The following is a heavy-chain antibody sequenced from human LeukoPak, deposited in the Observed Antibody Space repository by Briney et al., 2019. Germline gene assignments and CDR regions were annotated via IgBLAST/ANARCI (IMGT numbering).Heavy chain of an antibody. V-gene: IGHV3-48*03. CDR2: ISSSGSTI. Sequence: PGGSLRLSCAASGFTFSSYEMNWVRQAPGKGLEWVSYISSSGSTIYYADSVKGRFTISRDNAKNSLYLQMNSLRAEDTAVYYCARVLWFGESQRPLYYYYYGMDVWGQGTTVTVSS. J-gene: IGHJ6*02. D-gene: IGHD3-10*01. CDR3: ARVLWFGESQRPLYYYYYGMDV. CDR1: GFTFSSYE.